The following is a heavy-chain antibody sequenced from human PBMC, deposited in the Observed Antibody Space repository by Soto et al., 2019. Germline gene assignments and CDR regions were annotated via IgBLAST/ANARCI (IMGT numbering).Heavy chain of an antibody. Sequence: QVQLQESGPGLVKPSQTLSLTCTVSGGSISSGGYYWSWIRQHPGKGLEWIGYIYYSGSTYYNPSLKSRVTISVDTSKNQFSLKLSSVTAADTAVYYCARVGDYDFWSGYDGMGRWYFDLWGRGTLVTVSS. CDR1: GGSISSGGYY. CDR2: IYYSGST. V-gene: IGHV4-31*03. J-gene: IGHJ2*01. CDR3: ARVGDYDFWSGYDGMGRWYFDL. D-gene: IGHD3-3*01.